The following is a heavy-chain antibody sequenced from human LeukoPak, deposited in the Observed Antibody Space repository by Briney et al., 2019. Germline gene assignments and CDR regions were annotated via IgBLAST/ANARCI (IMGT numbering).Heavy chain of an antibody. CDR3: AKDGSGMAARPEYNFDY. Sequence: GGSLRLSCAASGFTFSSYAMSWVRQAPGKGLEWVSAISGSGGSTYYADSVKGRFTISRDNSKNTLYLQMNSLRAEDTAVYYCAKDGSGMAARPEYNFDYWGQGTLVTVSS. D-gene: IGHD6-6*01. CDR2: ISGSGGST. J-gene: IGHJ4*02. V-gene: IGHV3-23*01. CDR1: GFTFSSYA.